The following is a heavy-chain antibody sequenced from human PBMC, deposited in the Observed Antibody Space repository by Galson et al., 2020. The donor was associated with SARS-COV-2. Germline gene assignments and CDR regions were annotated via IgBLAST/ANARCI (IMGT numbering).Heavy chain of an antibody. CDR2: INHSGST. Sequence: SETLSLPCEVSGSSFSGYYWTWIRQPPGKGLEWIGEINHSGSTNYHSSLKRRVTMSIDTSKNQFSLRLSSVTAADTAVYYCARAPILTAYYIVCYCDFWGQGSLVTVSS. D-gene: IGHD3-9*01. CDR3: ARAPILTAYYIVCYCDF. V-gene: IGHV4-34*01. J-gene: IGHJ4*03. CDR1: GSSFSGYY.